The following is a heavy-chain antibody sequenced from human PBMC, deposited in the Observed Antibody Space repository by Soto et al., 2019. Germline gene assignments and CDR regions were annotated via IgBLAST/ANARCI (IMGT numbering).Heavy chain of an antibody. J-gene: IGHJ4*02. D-gene: IGHD5-18*01. CDR3: AHLAGLSNTDDY. Sequence: GGSLRLSCAASGITFSSYALHWVRQAPGKGLEWVAVISYDGSNKFYVDSVKGRFTISRDNSKNTLFLQMNSPRTEDTAVYYCAHLAGLSNTDDYWGQGTLVTVSS. CDR2: ISYDGSNK. CDR1: GITFSSYA. V-gene: IGHV3-30-3*01.